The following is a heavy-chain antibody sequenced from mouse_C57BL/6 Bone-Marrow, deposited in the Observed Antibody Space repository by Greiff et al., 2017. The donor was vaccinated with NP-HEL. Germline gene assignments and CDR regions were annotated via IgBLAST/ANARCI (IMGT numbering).Heavy chain of an antibody. V-gene: IGHV1-82*01. CDR1: GYAFSSSW. J-gene: IGHJ3*01. Sequence: QVQLQQSGPELVKPGASVKISCKASGYAFSSSWMNWVKQRPGKGLEWIGRIYPGDGDTNYNGKFKGKATLTVDKSSSTAYMQLSSLTSEDSAVSFCARPLLYYYGSSSFAYWGQGTLVTVSA. CDR3: ARPLLYYYGSSSFAY. CDR2: IYPGDGDT. D-gene: IGHD1-1*01.